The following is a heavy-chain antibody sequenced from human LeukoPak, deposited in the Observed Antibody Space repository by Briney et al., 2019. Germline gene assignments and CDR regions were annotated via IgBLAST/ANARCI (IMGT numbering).Heavy chain of an antibody. CDR2: IYPGDSDT. J-gene: IGHJ3*02. Sequence: GESLKISCKGSGYSFTSYWIGWVRQMPGKGLEWMGIIYPGDSDTRYSPSFQGQVTISAEKSISTAYLQWSSLKASDTAMYYCASPGGTYYYDSSGPNDASDIWGQGTMITVSS. D-gene: IGHD3-22*01. V-gene: IGHV5-51*01. CDR3: ASPGGTYYYDSSGPNDASDI. CDR1: GYSFTSYW.